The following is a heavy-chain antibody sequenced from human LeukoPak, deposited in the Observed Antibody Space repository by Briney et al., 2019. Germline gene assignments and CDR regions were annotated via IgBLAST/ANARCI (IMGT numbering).Heavy chain of an antibody. D-gene: IGHD1-26*01. CDR1: GFTFSNYG. V-gene: IGHV3-30*03. CDR2: ISYDGNKK. CDR3: ATWGISGSYGTSDY. J-gene: IGHJ4*02. Sequence: GGSLRLSCAASGFTFSNYGMHWVRQAPGKGLEWVAVISYDGNKKDNADSVKGRFTISRDNSKNTLILQMNSLRAEDTALYYCATWGISGSYGTSDYWGQGTLVTVSS.